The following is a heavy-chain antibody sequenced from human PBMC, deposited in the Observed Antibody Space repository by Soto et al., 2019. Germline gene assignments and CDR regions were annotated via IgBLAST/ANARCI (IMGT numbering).Heavy chain of an antibody. D-gene: IGHD3-10*01. CDR1: GYTFTSYG. CDR2: ISAYNGNT. CDR3: ARVELLWFGEPSYGMDV. Sequence: GASVKVSCKASGYTFTSYGISWVRQATGQGLEWMGWISAYNGNTNYAQKLQGRVTMTTDTSTSTAYMELRSLRSDDTAVYYCARVELLWFGEPSYGMDVWGQGTTVTVSS. J-gene: IGHJ6*02. V-gene: IGHV1-18*04.